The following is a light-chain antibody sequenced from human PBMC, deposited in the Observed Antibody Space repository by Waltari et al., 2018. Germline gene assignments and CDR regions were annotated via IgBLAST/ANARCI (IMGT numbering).Light chain of an antibody. CDR1: SSDVGSYNL. Sequence: QSALTQPASVSGSPGQSITISCTGSSSDVGSYNLVSWYQQHPGKAPKLMIYEVTTRPSGVSDRFSGSKSGNTASLTISGRQAEDEADYYCCAYEGCDSWVFGGGTKLTVL. V-gene: IGLV2-23*02. CDR3: CAYEGCDSWV. J-gene: IGLJ3*02. CDR2: EVT.